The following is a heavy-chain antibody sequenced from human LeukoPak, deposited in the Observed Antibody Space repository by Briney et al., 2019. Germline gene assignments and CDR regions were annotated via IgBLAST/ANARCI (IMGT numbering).Heavy chain of an antibody. V-gene: IGHV3-30*18. CDR2: ISYDGSNK. CDR1: GFTFSSYG. CDR3: AKARYYYGPGRSYYFDY. D-gene: IGHD3-10*01. J-gene: IGHJ4*02. Sequence: GRSLRLSCAASGFTFSSYGMHWVRQAPGKGLEWVAVISYDGSNKYYADSVKGRFTISRDNSKNTLYLQMNSLRAEDTAVYYCAKARYYYGPGRSYYFDYWGQGTLVTVSS.